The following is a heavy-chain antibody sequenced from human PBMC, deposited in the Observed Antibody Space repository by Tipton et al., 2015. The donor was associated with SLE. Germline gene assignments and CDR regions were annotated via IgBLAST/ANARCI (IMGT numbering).Heavy chain of an antibody. Sequence: QLVQSGAEVKKPGESLKISCKGSGYSFTSYWIGWVRQMTGKGLAWMGIIYPGDSDTRYSPSFQGQVTISADKSISTAYLQWSSLKASDTAMYYCARHPPRSSSRSSFDYWGQGTLVTVSS. D-gene: IGHD6-13*01. CDR3: ARHPPRSSSRSSFDY. CDR2: IYPGDSDT. CDR1: GYSFTSYW. J-gene: IGHJ4*02. V-gene: IGHV5-51*01.